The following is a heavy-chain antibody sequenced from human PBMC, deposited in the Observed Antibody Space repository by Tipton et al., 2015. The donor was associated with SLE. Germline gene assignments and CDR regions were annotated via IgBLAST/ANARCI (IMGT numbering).Heavy chain of an antibody. CDR3: ARKSPGYSDALDI. Sequence: TLSLTCAVSGFPITTLNWWGWIRQPPGKGLAWIGHTYYSGSTTYNASLKSRVTMSVDTSKNQFSLELRSVTALDTAIYYCARKSPGYSDALDIWGQGTMVTVSS. CDR1: GFPITTLNW. J-gene: IGHJ3*02. D-gene: IGHD2-15*01. V-gene: IGHV4-28*06. CDR2: TYYSGST.